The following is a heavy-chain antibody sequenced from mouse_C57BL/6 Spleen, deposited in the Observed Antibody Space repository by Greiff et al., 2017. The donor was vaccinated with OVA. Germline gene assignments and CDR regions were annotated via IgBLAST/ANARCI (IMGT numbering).Heavy chain of an antibody. CDR3: ARGGGSTVADY. CDR1: GYSITSGYY. Sequence: DVKLQESGPGLVKPSQSLSLTCSVTGYSITSGYYWNWIRQFPGNKLEWMGYISYDGSNNYNPSLKNRISITRDTSKNQFFLKLNSVTTEDTATYYCARGGGSTVADYWGQGTTLTVSS. CDR2: ISYDGSN. V-gene: IGHV3-6*01. D-gene: IGHD1-1*01. J-gene: IGHJ2*01.